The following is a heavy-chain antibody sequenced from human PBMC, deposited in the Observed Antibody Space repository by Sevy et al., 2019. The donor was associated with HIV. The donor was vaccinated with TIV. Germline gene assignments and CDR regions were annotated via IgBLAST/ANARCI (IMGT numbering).Heavy chain of an antibody. V-gene: IGHV3-64D*06. D-gene: IGHD6-13*01. CDR1: GFTFSSYA. CDR3: VKDQRGSRSWPDAFDI. Sequence: GGSLRLSCSASGFTFSSYAMHWVRQAPGKGLEYVSAISSNGGSTYYADSVKGRFTISRDNSKNTLYLQMSSLRAEDTAVYYCVKDQRGSRSWPDAFDIWGQGTMVTVSS. CDR2: ISSNGGST. J-gene: IGHJ3*02.